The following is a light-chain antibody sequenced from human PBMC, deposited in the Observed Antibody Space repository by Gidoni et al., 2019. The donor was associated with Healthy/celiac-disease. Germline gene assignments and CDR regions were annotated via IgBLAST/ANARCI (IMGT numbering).Light chain of an antibody. J-gene: IGLJ2*01. CDR2: QDI. Sequence: SYELTQPPSVSVSPGQTASITCSGDKLGDKSACWYQQKPGQSPVLVIYQDIKRPSGIPGRFSASTSGNTATLTISGTQAMDEADYYCQAWDSSTAYVVFGGGTKLTVL. CDR1: KLGDKS. V-gene: IGLV3-1*01. CDR3: QAWDSSTAYVV.